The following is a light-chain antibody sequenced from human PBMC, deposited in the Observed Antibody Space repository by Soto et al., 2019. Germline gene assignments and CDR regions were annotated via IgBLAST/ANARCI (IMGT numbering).Light chain of an antibody. J-gene: IGKJ4*01. CDR1: QGISKS. Sequence: DLRMTQSPSSLSASVGDKVTITCRASQGISKSLNWYQQTPGKAPKLLIYDASKLEARVPSRFSGTGSATDFTLTITSLQPEDFATYYCQQYDSLPLTFGGGTKV. CDR3: QQYDSLPLT. V-gene: IGKV1-33*01. CDR2: DAS.